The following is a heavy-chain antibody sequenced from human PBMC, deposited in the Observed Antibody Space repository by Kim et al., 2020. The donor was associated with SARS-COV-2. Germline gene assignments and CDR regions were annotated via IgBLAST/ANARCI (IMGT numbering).Heavy chain of an antibody. D-gene: IGHD3-3*01. CDR2: IWYDGSNK. V-gene: IGHV3-33*01. CDR3: AREVVFGVVIYYYYGMDV. Sequence: GGSLRLSCAASGFTFSSYGMHWVRQAPGKGLEWVAVIWYDGSNKYYADSVKGRFTISRDNSKNTLYLQMNSLRAEDTAVYYCAREVVFGVVIYYYYGMDVWGQGTTVTVSS. J-gene: IGHJ6*02. CDR1: GFTFSSYG.